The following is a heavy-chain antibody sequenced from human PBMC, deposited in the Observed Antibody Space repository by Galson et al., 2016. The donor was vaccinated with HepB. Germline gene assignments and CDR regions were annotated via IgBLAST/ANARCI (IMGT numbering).Heavy chain of an antibody. J-gene: IGHJ4*02. Sequence: SETLSLTCTVSGGSVTSGGYAWTWIRQPPGKGLEWIANIYYTGSTNYNPSLKSRVTISIDTSKNQFSLKLTSVTAADTAVYFCARIRDYAYDYWGQGTLVTVSS. V-gene: IGHV4-61*08. CDR2: IYYTGST. CDR3: ARIRDYAYDY. D-gene: IGHD5-12*01. CDR1: GGSVTSGGYA.